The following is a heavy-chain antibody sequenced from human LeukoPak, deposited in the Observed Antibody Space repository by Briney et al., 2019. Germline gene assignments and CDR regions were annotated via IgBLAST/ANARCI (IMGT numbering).Heavy chain of an antibody. CDR1: GGSISSSSYY. V-gene: IGHV4-39*07. CDR2: IYYSGST. D-gene: IGHD3-22*01. CDR3: AREAYYYDSSGYLT. J-gene: IGHJ5*02. Sequence: SETLSLTCTVFGGSISSSSYYWGWIRQPPGKGLEWIGSIYYSGSTYYNPSLKSRVTISVDTSKNQFSLKLSSVTAADTAVYYCAREAYYYDSSGYLTWSQGTLVTVSS.